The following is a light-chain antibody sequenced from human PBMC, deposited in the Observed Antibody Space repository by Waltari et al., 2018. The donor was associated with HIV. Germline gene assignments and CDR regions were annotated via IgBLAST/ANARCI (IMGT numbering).Light chain of an antibody. CDR1: NIGSQS. V-gene: IGLV3-21*02. J-gene: IGLJ3*02. CDR3: QLWDTTSDHPV. CDR2: DDG. Sequence: SYVLTQPPSVSVAPGQTARITCGGDNIGSQSVHWYQQKPGQAPLLVVFDDGDRPSGIPERFSGSNSGNTATLTIGRVKAGDEADYYCQLWDTTSDHPVFGGGTKLTVL.